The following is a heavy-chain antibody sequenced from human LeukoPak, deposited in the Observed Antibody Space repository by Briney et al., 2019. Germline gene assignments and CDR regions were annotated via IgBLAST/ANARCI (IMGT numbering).Heavy chain of an antibody. J-gene: IGHJ6*02. D-gene: IGHD5-18*01. CDR2: IKQDGSEK. CDR3: ARGEFAWIQGSYGMNV. V-gene: IGHV3-7*01. Sequence: AGGSLRLSCAASEFTFSTYWMTWVRQAPGKGLEWVANIKQDGSEKYYVDSAKGRFTISRDNAKNSMYLQMNSLRVEDTAVYYCARGEFAWIQGSYGMNVWGQGTTVTVSS. CDR1: EFTFSTYW.